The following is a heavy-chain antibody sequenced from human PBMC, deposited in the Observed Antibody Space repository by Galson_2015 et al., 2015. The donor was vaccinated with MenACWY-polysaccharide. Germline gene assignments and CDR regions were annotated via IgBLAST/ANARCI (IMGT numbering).Heavy chain of an antibody. D-gene: IGHD6-19*01. J-gene: IGHJ5*02. V-gene: IGHV4-59*01. Sequence: LSLTCTVSGGSIRSYKWIWIRQSPERGLEWIGYMYYSGISNYNPSLRSRATVSVDTSKNQFSLNLSSVTAADTAVYYCAGLAAGSPFDWFDPWGQGILVTVSS. CDR2: MYYSGIS. CDR1: GGSIRSYK. CDR3: AGLAAGSPFDWFDP.